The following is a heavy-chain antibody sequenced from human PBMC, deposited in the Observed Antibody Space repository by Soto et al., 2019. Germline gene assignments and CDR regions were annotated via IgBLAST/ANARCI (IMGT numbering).Heavy chain of an antibody. CDR1: GGSISSYY. Sequence: QVQVQDSGPGLVKPSEALSLTCTVSGGSISSYYWSWIRQPPGKGLEWIGYIYYSGSTNYNPSLKSRVTISVDTSKNQFSLKLSSVTAADTAVYYCASGGSSGWSRYFDLWGRGTLVTVSS. V-gene: IGHV4-59*01. CDR2: IYYSGST. J-gene: IGHJ2*01. D-gene: IGHD6-19*01. CDR3: ASGGSSGWSRYFDL.